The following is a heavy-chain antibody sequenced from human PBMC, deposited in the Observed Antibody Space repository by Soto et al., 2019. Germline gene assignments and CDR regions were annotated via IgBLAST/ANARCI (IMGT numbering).Heavy chain of an antibody. CDR1: GITLSRFD. CDR2: IWSDGSKR. J-gene: IGHJ6*02. V-gene: IGHV3-33*01. Sequence: GGSLRLSCAASGITLSRFDMHWVRQAPGKGLEWVALIWSDGSKRYYGDSVKGRFTVSRDNSKNTLYLQMNSLRAEDTAVYYCARDPGQLRFLDGGYYYHYGLDVWGQGTTVTVSS. CDR3: ARDPGQLRFLDGGYYYHYGLDV. D-gene: IGHD3-3*01.